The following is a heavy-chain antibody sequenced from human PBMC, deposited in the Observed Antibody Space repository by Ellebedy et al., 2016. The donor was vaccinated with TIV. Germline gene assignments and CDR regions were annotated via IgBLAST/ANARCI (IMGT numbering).Heavy chain of an antibody. CDR1: GDSMSSYF. V-gene: IGHV4-59*01. Sequence: MPGGSLRLSCTVSGDSMSSYFWSWIRQSPEKGLEWIGFMYYNGGTNYNPSLESRVTISVDTSKNQFSLTLSAVTAADTAVYYCARARRGRLYYHGMDVWGQGTTVTVSS. CDR3: ARARRGRLYYHGMDV. D-gene: IGHD2-15*01. CDR2: MYYNGGT. J-gene: IGHJ6*02.